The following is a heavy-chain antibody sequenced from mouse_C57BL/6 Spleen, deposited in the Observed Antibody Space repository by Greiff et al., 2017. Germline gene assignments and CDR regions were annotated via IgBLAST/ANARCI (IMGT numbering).Heavy chain of an antibody. Sequence: VQLQQPGAELVKPGASVKLSCKASGYTFTSYWMHWVKQRPGQGLEWIGMIHPNSGSTNYNEKFKGKATLTVDKSSSTAYMQLSSLTSEDSAVYYCARGELGQAGFAYWGQGTLVTVSA. V-gene: IGHV1-64*01. CDR2: IHPNSGST. D-gene: IGHD4-1*01. CDR1: GYTFTSYW. CDR3: ARGELGQAGFAY. J-gene: IGHJ3*01.